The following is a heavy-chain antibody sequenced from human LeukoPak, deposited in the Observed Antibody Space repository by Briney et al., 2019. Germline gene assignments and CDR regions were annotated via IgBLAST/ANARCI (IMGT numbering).Heavy chain of an antibody. CDR3: ARESRRGFGELLFVFDY. CDR2: INPSGGST. Sequence: RASVKVSCKASGYTFTIYYMHWVRQAPGQGLEWMGIINPSGGSTSYAQKFQGRVTMTRDTSTSTVYMELSSLRSEDTAVYYCARESRRGFGELLFVFDYWGQGTLVTVSS. CDR1: GYTFTIYY. J-gene: IGHJ4*02. D-gene: IGHD3-10*01. V-gene: IGHV1-46*01.